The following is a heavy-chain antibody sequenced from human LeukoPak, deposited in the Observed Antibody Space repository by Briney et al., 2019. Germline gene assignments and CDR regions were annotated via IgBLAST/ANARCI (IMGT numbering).Heavy chain of an antibody. CDR2: ITSSGSTI. Sequence: QPGGSLRLSCAASGFTFRSYGMNWVRQAPGKGLEWVSYITSSGSTIYYADSVKDRFTISRDNAKTSLYLQMNSLRAEDTAVYYCASEFIVGATFDYWGQGTLVTVSS. J-gene: IGHJ4*02. D-gene: IGHD1-26*01. V-gene: IGHV3-48*03. CDR1: GFTFRSYG. CDR3: ASEFIVGATFDY.